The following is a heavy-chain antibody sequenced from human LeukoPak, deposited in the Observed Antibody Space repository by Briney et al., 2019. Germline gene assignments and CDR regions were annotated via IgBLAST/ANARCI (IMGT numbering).Heavy chain of an antibody. J-gene: IGHJ3*02. CDR2: IYYSGST. D-gene: IGHD3-22*01. CDR3: ASPNYDSSGYYYRVAFDI. Sequence: PSETLSLTCTVSGGSISSSSYYWGWIRQPPGKGLEWIGSIYYSGSTYYNPSLKSRVTISVDTSKNQFSLKLSSVTAADTAVYYCASPNYDSSGYYYRVAFDIWGQGTMVTVSS. CDR1: GGSISSSSYY. V-gene: IGHV4-39*01.